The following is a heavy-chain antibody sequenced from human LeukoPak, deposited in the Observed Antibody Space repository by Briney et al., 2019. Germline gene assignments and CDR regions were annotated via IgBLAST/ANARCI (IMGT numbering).Heavy chain of an antibody. J-gene: IGHJ3*02. Sequence: GGSLTLCCSASGFTFSDYWMSWVRLAPGKGLEWVANIKQDASVKYYVDSVKGRFTVSRDNAESSLFVQMSSLRVEDTAVYYCARCRYSSAGCSFDIWGQGTMVIVSP. CDR1: GFTFSDYW. CDR3: ARCRYSSAGCSFDI. V-gene: IGHV3-7*03. D-gene: IGHD2-15*01. CDR2: IKQDASVK.